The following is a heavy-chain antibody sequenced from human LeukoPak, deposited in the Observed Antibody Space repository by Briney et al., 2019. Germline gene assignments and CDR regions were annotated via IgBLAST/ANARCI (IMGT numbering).Heavy chain of an antibody. D-gene: IGHD3-10*01. J-gene: IGHJ4*02. CDR1: GYTFTSYG. Sequence: ASVKVSCKASGYTFTSYGISWVRQAPGQGLEWMGWISAYSGNTNYAQKLQGRVTMTTDTSTSTAYMELRSLRSDDTAVYYCARRVGYGSGSYYSSRIRNYFDYWGQGTLVTVSS. V-gene: IGHV1-18*01. CDR3: ARRVGYGSGSYYSSRIRNYFDY. CDR2: ISAYSGNT.